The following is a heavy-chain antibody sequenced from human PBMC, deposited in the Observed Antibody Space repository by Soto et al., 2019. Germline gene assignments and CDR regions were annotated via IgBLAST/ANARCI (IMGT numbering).Heavy chain of an antibody. J-gene: IGHJ3*02. CDR2: ISCNRNNI. Sequence: GGSLRLSCVASGFTFKSNSMSWVRQPPGKGLEWVAVISCNRNNIYYADSVKGRFTISRDNSKNTLYLQMNSLRAEDTAVYYCARADSTDDAFDIWGQGTMVTVSS. CDR1: GFTFKSNS. CDR3: ARADSTDDAFDI. D-gene: IGHD4-17*01. V-gene: IGHV3-33*08.